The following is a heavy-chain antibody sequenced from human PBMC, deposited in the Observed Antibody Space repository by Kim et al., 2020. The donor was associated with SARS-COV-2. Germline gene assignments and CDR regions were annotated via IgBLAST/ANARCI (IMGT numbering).Heavy chain of an antibody. D-gene: IGHD6-19*01. Sequence: GGSLRLSCAASGFTFSDYYMSWIRQAPGKGLEWVSYISSSSSYTNYADSVKGRFTISRDNAKNSLYLQMNSLRAEDTAVYYCARGAREQWLVRGYFDYWGQGTLLTVSS. CDR3: ARGAREQWLVRGYFDY. J-gene: IGHJ4*02. CDR1: GFTFSDYY. V-gene: IGHV3-11*03. CDR2: ISSSSSYT.